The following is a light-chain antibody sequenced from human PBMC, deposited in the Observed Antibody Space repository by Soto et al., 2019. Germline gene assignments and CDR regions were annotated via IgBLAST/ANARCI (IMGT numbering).Light chain of an antibody. Sequence: EIVLTHSPGTLSLSPGARAILSCRASQSVRSDRLAWYQQKPGQAPTVXIYGASSRATGIPDRVSCGGSGTDFTLTISRLEPEDFEVYYCEQYTGSPLTFGGGTKVDI. CDR3: EQYTGSPLT. CDR1: QSVRSDR. V-gene: IGKV3-20*01. J-gene: IGKJ4*01. CDR2: GAS.